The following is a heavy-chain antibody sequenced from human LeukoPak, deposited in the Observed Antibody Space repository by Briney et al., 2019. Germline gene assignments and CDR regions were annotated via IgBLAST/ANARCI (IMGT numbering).Heavy chain of an antibody. D-gene: IGHD1-14*01. CDR1: GGSISSGGYY. V-gene: IGHV4-31*03. J-gene: IGHJ3*02. Sequence: PSQTLSLTCTVSGGSISSGGYYWSWIRQHPGKGLEWIGYIYYSGSIYYNPSLKSRVTISVDTSKNQFSLKLSSVTAADRAVYYCARDGNPALGAFDIWGQGTMVTVSS. CDR2: IYYSGSI. CDR3: ARDGNPALGAFDI.